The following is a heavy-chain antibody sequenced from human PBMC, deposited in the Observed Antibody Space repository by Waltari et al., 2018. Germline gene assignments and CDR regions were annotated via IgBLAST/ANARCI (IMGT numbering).Heavy chain of an antibody. CDR1: GGSITWDY. D-gene: IGHD3-22*01. V-gene: IGHV4-4*07. CDR3: ARDPVIRSAYHYYYYGMDV. J-gene: IGHJ6*02. Sequence: QMQLQESGPGLVKPSQTLSLICTVSGGSITWDYWSWIRQSAGNGLEWIGRLSASGSTDYNPSLESRVTMSADTSKNHFSLTLTYVTAEDAAVYYCARDPVIRSAYHYYYYGMDVWGQGTTVTVSS. CDR2: LSASGST.